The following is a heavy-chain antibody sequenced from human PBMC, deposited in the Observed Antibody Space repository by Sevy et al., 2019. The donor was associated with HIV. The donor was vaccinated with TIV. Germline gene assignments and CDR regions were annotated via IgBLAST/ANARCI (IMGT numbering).Heavy chain of an antibody. Sequence: GGSLRLSCAASGFTFSSYGMHWVRQAPGKGLEWVAVIWYDGSNKYYADSVKGRFTISRDNSKNTLYLQMNSLRAEDTAVYYCAGGYYYDSSGYLDYWGQGTLVTVSS. CDR3: AGGYYYDSSGYLDY. CDR2: IWYDGSNK. V-gene: IGHV3-33*01. CDR1: GFTFSSYG. D-gene: IGHD3-22*01. J-gene: IGHJ4*02.